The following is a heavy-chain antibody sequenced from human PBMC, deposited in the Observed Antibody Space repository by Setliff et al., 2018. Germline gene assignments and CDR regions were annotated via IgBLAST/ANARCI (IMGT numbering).Heavy chain of an antibody. Sequence: SLKISCAASGFTFSRYWMYWVRQVPGKGLVWVSRINPDGSITNYADSVRGRFTISRDNAKNTLYLQMNSLRAEDTAVYFCASIDWGENFYNTDVWGKGTTVTVSS. CDR1: GFTFSRYW. J-gene: IGHJ6*03. CDR3: ASIDWGENFYNTDV. V-gene: IGHV3-74*01. D-gene: IGHD7-27*01. CDR2: INPDGSIT.